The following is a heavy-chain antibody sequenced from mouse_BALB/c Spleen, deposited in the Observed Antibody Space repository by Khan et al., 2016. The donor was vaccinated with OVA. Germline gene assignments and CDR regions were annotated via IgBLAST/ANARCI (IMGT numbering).Heavy chain of an antibody. V-gene: IGHV3-2*02. Sequence: EVQLQESGPGLVKPSQSLSLTCTVTGYSITSDYAWNWIRQFPGNKLEWMVYINYSGGTSYLPSLKSRIPITRDTSKNQFFLQLNSVTTEDSATYYGARCVTYWGQGTLVTVS. CDR1: GYSITSDYA. CDR2: INYSGGT. J-gene: IGHJ3*01. CDR3: ARCVTY.